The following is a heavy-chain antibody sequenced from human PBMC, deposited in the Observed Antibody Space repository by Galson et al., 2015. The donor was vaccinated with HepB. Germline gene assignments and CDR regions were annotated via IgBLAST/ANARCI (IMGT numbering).Heavy chain of an antibody. CDR3: ARETPGYSGSWYEVSLYLYY. CDR2: ISAYNGNT. Sequence: SVKVSCKASGYTFTSYGISWVRQAPGQGLEWMGWISAYNGNTNYAQKLQGRVTMTTDTSTSTAYMELRSLRSDDTAVYYCARETPGYSGSWYEVSLYLYYWGQGTLVTVSS. V-gene: IGHV1-18*01. D-gene: IGHD6-13*01. J-gene: IGHJ4*02. CDR1: GYTFTSYG.